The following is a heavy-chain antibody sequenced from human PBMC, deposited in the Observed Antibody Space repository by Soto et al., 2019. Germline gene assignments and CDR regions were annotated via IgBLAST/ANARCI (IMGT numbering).Heavy chain of an antibody. CDR3: VKDRDSNSWPSRDV. CDR2: ISPKSGSK. V-gene: IGHV1-18*01. Sequence: XSVKVSCKTSVYTFTRNGISWVRQAPGQGLEWMGWISPKSGSKKYAQKFQGRVIMTTDTSTSTAYMELRSLRCDDTAVYYCVKDRDSNSWPSRDVWGPGTTVTGSS. CDR1: VYTFTRNG. D-gene: IGHD3-22*01. J-gene: IGHJ6*02.